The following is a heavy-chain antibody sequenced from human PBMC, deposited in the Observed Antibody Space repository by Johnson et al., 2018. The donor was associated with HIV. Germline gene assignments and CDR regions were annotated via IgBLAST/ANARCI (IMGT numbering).Heavy chain of an antibody. CDR1: GFTFSNYP. V-gene: IGHV3-30*04. CDR3: AREWLYDALDI. Sequence: QVQLVESGGGVVRPGRSLRLSCAASGFTFSNYPMHWVRQAPGKGLEWVAVISFDGSEKYYVGSVKGRFTVSRDNARKSLYLQMNSLRAEDTAVYYCAREWLYDALDIWGQGTMVTVSS. J-gene: IGHJ3*02. CDR2: ISFDGSEK. D-gene: IGHD3-22*01.